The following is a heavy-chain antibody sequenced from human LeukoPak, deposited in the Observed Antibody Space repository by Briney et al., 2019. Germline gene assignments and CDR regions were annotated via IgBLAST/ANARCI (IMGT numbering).Heavy chain of an antibody. D-gene: IGHD4-11*01. J-gene: IGHJ4*01. Sequence: LSCAASGXTFSXXXXXWVXXXXXXXXXXVSLINSDGTTTFYADSVKGRFTISRDNARNTLYLQMSSLRAEDTAVYYCASTEXXASHFDQWGXXXXXXXXS. V-gene: IGHV3-74*01. CDR2: INSDGTTT. CDR3: ASTEXXASHFDQ. CDR1: GXTFSXXX.